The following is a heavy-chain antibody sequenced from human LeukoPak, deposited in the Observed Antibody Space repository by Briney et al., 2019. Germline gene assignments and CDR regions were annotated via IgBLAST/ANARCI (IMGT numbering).Heavy chain of an antibody. Sequence: GGSLRLSCAASGFTFSSYWMSWARQAPGRGLEWVANIKQEGSEKYYVDSVKGRFTIAKDNAKNSLYLQMNSLRAEDTAVYYCARGDADFDYWGQGTLVTVSS. CDR2: IKQEGSEK. CDR1: GFTFSSYW. J-gene: IGHJ4*02. V-gene: IGHV3-7*01. D-gene: IGHD5-24*01. CDR3: ARGDADFDY.